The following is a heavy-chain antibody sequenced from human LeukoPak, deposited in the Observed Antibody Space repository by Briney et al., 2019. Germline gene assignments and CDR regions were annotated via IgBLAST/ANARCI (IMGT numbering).Heavy chain of an antibody. V-gene: IGHV4-59*01. CDR1: GGSISSYY. CDR3: ARDDTSGTHLNWFDP. CDR2: IYGSGST. Sequence: SETLSLTCTVSGGSISSYYWSWIRQPPGKGLEWIGHIYGSGSTNYNPSLKSRVTLSVDTSKNQFSLKLSSVTAADTTVYYCARDDTSGTHLNWFDPWGQGTLVTVSS. D-gene: IGHD1-1*01. J-gene: IGHJ5*02.